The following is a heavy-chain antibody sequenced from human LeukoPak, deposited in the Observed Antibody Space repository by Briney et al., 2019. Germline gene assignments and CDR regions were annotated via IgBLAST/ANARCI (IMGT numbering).Heavy chain of an antibody. Sequence: SETLSLTCTASGYSISSGYYWGWIRQPPGKGLEWIGSIYHSGSTYYNPSLKSRVTISVDTSKNQFSLKLSSVTAADTAVYYCAEGSGSYNYYYYMDVWGKGTTVTVSS. J-gene: IGHJ6*03. CDR3: AEGSGSYNYYYYMDV. CDR2: IYHSGST. D-gene: IGHD3-10*01. CDR1: GYSISSGYY. V-gene: IGHV4-38-2*02.